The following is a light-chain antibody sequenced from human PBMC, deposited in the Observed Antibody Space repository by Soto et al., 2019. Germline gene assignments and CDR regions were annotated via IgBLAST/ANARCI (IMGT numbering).Light chain of an antibody. V-gene: IGLV2-14*01. Sequence: QSVLTQPASVSGSPGQSITISCTGTSSDVGTYNYVSWYQQHPGKAPKLIIYEVSNRPSGASNRFSGSKSGNTASLTISGLQAEDEADYYCSSYTSSTDYVFGTGTKVTVL. CDR1: SSDVGTYNY. CDR3: SSYTSSTDYV. J-gene: IGLJ1*01. CDR2: EVS.